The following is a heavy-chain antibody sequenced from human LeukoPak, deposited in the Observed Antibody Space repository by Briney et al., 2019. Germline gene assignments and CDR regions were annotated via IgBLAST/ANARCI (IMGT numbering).Heavy chain of an antibody. D-gene: IGHD2-8*01. CDR2: IYPGDSDT. CDR1: GYSVTTYW. J-gene: IGHJ4*02. Sequence: GESLKISCKGSGYSVTTYWIGWVRQMPGKGLEWMGIIYPGDSDTRYNPSFQGQVTISADKSINTAYLQWSSLEASDNAMYYCARFRQLIRSYFDYWGQGTLVAVSS. V-gene: IGHV5-51*01. CDR3: ARFRQLIRSYFDY.